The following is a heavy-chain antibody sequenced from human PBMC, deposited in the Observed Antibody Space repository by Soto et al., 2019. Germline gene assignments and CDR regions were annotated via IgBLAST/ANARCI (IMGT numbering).Heavy chain of an antibody. CDR2: IYYSGST. J-gene: IGHJ4*02. D-gene: IGHD3-22*01. CDR3: ARGPYYFDFDY. Sequence: SETLSLTCTVSGGSISGYYWSWIRQPPGKGLEWIGYIYYSGSTNYNPSLKSRVTISVDTSKNQFSLKLSSVTAADTAVYYCARGPYYFDFDYWGRGTLVTVSS. CDR1: GGSISGYY. V-gene: IGHV4-59*01.